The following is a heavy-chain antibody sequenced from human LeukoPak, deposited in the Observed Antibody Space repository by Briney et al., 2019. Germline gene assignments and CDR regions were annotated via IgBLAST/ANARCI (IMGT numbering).Heavy chain of an antibody. Sequence: ASVKVSCKASGYTFTGYYMHWVRQAPGQGLEWTGWINPNSGGTNYAQKFQGRVTMTRDTSISTAYMELSRLRSDDTAVYYCAREESWYSSSSGSYYYYYMDVWGKGTTVTVSS. D-gene: IGHD6-6*01. J-gene: IGHJ6*03. CDR3: AREESWYSSSSGSYYYYYMDV. V-gene: IGHV1-2*02. CDR2: INPNSGGT. CDR1: GYTFTGYY.